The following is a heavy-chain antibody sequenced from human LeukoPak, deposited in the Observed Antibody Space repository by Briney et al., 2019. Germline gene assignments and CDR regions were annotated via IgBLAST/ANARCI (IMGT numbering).Heavy chain of an antibody. CDR3: AKDPRDISTGNYDEFDI. V-gene: IGHV1-46*01. D-gene: IGHD3-9*01. CDR1: GYTFSNYC. CDR2: INPSLHIP. Sequence: ASVKVSCKASGYTFSNYCMHWVRQALGQGLEWLGIINPSLHIPIYAQTFQGGVTMTTDMSTSTFYMELSNLVSEDTAVYYCAKDPRDISTGNYDEFDIWGQGTMVTVSS. J-gene: IGHJ3*02.